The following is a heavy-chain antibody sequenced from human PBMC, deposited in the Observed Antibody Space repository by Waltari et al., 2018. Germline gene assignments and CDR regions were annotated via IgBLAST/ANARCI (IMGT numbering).Heavy chain of an antibody. CDR2: INPSGGST. D-gene: IGHD5-12*01. Sequence: QVQLVQSGAEVKKPGASVKVSCKASGFTIPTFYLHWVRQAPGQGLEWMGKINPSGGSTRYAQKFQDRVTMTSDTSTNTVHMELGSLRSEDTAVYYCTRDRLSGYDRQAFDIWGQGTMDNVAS. CDR3: TRDRLSGYDRQAFDI. J-gene: IGHJ3*02. V-gene: IGHV1-46*03. CDR1: GFTIPTFY.